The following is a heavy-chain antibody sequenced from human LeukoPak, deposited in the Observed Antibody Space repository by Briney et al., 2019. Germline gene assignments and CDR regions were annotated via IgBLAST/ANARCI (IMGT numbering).Heavy chain of an antibody. CDR3: ARDRVAAAGHYYYYMDV. V-gene: IGHV1-2*02. D-gene: IGHD6-13*01. CDR1: GYTFTGYY. CDR2: IDPNSGGT. Sequence: ASVKVSCKASGYTFTGYYMHWVRQAPGQGLEWMGWIDPNSGGTNYAQKFQGRVTMTRDTSISTAYMELSRLRSDDTAVYYCARDRVAAAGHYYYYMDVWGKGITVTISS. J-gene: IGHJ6*03.